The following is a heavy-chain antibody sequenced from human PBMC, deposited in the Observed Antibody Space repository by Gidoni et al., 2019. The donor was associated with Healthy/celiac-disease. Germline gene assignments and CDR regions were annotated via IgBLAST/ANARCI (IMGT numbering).Heavy chain of an antibody. Sequence: EVQLLESGGGLVQPGGSLRLSCAASGFTFSSYAISWVRQAPGKGLEWVSAISGSGGSTYYADSVKGRFTISRDNSKNTLYLQMNSLRAEDTAVYYCAKDSGVVYSSSWYDYWGQGTLVTVSS. J-gene: IGHJ4*02. V-gene: IGHV3-23*01. CDR3: AKDSGVVYSSSWYDY. CDR1: GFTFSSYA. D-gene: IGHD6-13*01. CDR2: ISGSGGST.